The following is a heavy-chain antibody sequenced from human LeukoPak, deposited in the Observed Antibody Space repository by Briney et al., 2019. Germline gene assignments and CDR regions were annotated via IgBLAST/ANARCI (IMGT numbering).Heavy chain of an antibody. V-gene: IGHV1-18*01. Sequence: ASVKVSCKASGYTFTSYGISWVRQAPGQGLEWMGWISAYNGNTNYAQKLQGRVTMTTDTSTSTAYMELRSLRSDDTAVYYCARVAVSPTYYYDSSGYYKRSDAFDIWGQGTVVTVSS. J-gene: IGHJ3*02. CDR1: GYTFTSYG. D-gene: IGHD3-22*01. CDR2: ISAYNGNT. CDR3: ARVAVSPTYYYDSSGYYKRSDAFDI.